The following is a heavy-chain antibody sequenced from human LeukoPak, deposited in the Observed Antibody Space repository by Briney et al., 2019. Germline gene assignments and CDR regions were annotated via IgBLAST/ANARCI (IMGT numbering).Heavy chain of an antibody. D-gene: IGHD1-26*01. CDR1: GFTFSSYG. CDR3: AKDGGSYPDY. CDR2: ISYDGSNK. Sequence: PGGSLRLSCAASGFTFSSYGMHWVRQAPGEGLEWVAVISYDGSNKYYADSVKGRFTISRDNSKNTLYLQMNSLRAEDTAVYYCAKDGGSYPDYWGQGTLVTVSS. J-gene: IGHJ4*02. V-gene: IGHV3-30*18.